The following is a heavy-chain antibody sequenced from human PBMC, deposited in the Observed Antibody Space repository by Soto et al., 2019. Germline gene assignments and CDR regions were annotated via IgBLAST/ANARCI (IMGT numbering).Heavy chain of an antibody. D-gene: IGHD3-22*01. CDR2: INHSGST. Sequence: SETLSLTCAVYGGSFSGYHWSWIRQPPGKGLEWIGEINHSGSTNYNPSLKSRVTISVDTSKNQFSLKLSSVTAADTAVYYCASNSPPGDYYDSSGPSDYWGQGTLVTVSS. CDR3: ASNSPPGDYYDSSGPSDY. V-gene: IGHV4-34*01. J-gene: IGHJ4*02. CDR1: GGSFSGYH.